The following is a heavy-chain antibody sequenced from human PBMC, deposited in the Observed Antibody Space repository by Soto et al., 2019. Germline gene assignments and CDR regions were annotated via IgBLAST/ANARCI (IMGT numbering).Heavy chain of an antibody. J-gene: IGHJ6*03. Sequence: SETLSLTCSVSDDSTNKLYWSWIRQAPGRGLEWIGYIHSTGNTKYNPSLKSRLTISIDSQKSHFSLQLTSVTAADAAFYFCAGGGSIVVSTRRLMDVWGKGTTVTVSS. CDR2: IHSTGNT. V-gene: IGHV4-59*08. D-gene: IGHD3-22*01. CDR1: DDSTNKLY. CDR3: AGGGSIVVSTRRLMDV.